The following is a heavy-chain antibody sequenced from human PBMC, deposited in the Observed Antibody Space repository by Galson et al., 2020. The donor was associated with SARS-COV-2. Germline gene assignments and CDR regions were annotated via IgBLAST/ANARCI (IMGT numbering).Heavy chain of an antibody. D-gene: IGHD2-2*01. CDR3: AKGSPFGTRGYMDV. Sequence: GGSLRLSCAASGFTFDDYAMHWVRQSPGKGLEWRSGISWNSGNIAYADSVKGRFTISRDNAKNPLYLQMNGLRAEDTALYYCAKGSPFGTRGYMDVWGKGTTVSVSS. J-gene: IGHJ6*03. V-gene: IGHV3-9*01. CDR1: GFTFDDYA. CDR2: ISWNSGNI.